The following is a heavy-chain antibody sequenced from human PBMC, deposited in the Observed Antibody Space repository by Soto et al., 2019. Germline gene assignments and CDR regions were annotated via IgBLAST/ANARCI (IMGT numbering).Heavy chain of an antibody. CDR2: IYHSGST. CDR1: GGSISSSNW. Sequence: QVQLQESGPGLVKPSGTLSLTCAVSGGSISSSNWWSWVRQPPGKGLEWIGEIYHSGSTNYNPSLKRRVPMSVATSKNQSSLKPSSVTAADTAVYSCARDWATVTNWSDPWGQGTLVTVSS. CDR3: ARDWATVTNWSDP. J-gene: IGHJ5*02. V-gene: IGHV4-4*02. D-gene: IGHD4-17*01.